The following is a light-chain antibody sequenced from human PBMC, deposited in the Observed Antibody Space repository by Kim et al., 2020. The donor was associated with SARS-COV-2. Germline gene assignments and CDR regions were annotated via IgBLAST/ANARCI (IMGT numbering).Light chain of an antibody. V-gene: IGKV1-6*01. Sequence: ASVGDRVTITCRASQGIRNDLGWYQQKPGKAPKLLIYAASSLQSGGPSRFSGSGSGTDFTLTISSLQPEDFATYYCLQDYNYPPTFGQGTKVDIK. CDR2: AAS. CDR3: LQDYNYPPT. J-gene: IGKJ1*01. CDR1: QGIRND.